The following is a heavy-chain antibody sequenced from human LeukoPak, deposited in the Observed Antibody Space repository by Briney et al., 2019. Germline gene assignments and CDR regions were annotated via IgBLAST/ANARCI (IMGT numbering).Heavy chain of an antibody. J-gene: IGHJ4*02. CDR1: GFTFSSYG. Sequence: GGPLRLSCAASGFTFSSYGMSWVRQAPGKGLEWVSAISGSGGSTYYADSVKGRFTISRDNSKNTLYLQMNSLRAEDTAVYYCCYGSGSYYNVHWGQGTLVTVSS. CDR3: CYGSGSYYNVH. CDR2: ISGSGGST. V-gene: IGHV3-23*01. D-gene: IGHD3-10*01.